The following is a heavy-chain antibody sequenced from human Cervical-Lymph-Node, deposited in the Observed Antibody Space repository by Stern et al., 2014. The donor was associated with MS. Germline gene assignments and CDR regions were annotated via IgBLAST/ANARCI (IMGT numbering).Heavy chain of an antibody. CDR1: GFAFTTSC. V-gene: IGHV1-58*02. CDR2: TVVGSGNT. Sequence: QLVQSGPEVKKPGASVKVSCKASGFAFTTSCIQWVRQAPGQRLEWMGWTVVGSGNTNYAQKSQERLTVTRDMSTSTAYMELSSLRSEDAAMYFCAAGPIQVAATGYWGQGTLVTVSS. J-gene: IGHJ4*02. D-gene: IGHD6-19*01. CDR3: AAGPIQVAATGY.